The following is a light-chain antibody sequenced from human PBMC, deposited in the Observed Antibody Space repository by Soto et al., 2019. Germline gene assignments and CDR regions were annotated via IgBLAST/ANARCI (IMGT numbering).Light chain of an antibody. CDR1: QSVSSN. CDR2: DAS. Sequence: EIVWTQSPATLSLSPGERATLSCRASQSVSSNLAWYQQKPGQAPRLLIYDASNRATGIPARFSGSGSGTDFTLTISSLEPEDFAVYYCQQRSNWPPTFGQGTKVDI. V-gene: IGKV3-11*01. CDR3: QQRSNWPPT. J-gene: IGKJ1*01.